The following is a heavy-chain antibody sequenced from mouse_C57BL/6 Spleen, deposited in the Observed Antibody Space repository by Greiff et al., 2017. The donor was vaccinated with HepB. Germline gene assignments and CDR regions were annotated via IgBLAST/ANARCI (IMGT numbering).Heavy chain of an antibody. CDR3: TRDRGGYYWFAY. D-gene: IGHD2-3*01. V-gene: IGHV5-9-1*02. J-gene: IGHJ3*01. Sequence: EVQRVESGEGLVKPGGSLKLSCAASGFTFSSYAMSWVRQTPEKRLEWVAYISSGGDYIYYADTVKGRFTISRDNARNTLYLQMSSLKSEDTAMYYCTRDRGGYYWFAYWGQGTLVTVSA. CDR2: ISSGGDYI. CDR1: GFTFSSYA.